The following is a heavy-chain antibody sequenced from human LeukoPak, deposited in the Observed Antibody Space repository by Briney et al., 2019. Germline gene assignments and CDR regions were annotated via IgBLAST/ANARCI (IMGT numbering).Heavy chain of an antibody. CDR2: TYYRSKWYK. J-gene: IGHJ5*02. D-gene: IGHD6-13*01. CDR3: ARDGWYSSSWPNWFDP. V-gene: IGHV6-1*01. Sequence: PSQTLSLTCAISGDSVSSNSATWNWIRQSPSRGLEWLGRTYYRSKWYKYYAVSVKGRITINPDTSKNQFSLQLNSVTPEDTAVYYCARDGWYSSSWPNWFDPWGQGNLVTVSS. CDR1: GDSVSSNSAT.